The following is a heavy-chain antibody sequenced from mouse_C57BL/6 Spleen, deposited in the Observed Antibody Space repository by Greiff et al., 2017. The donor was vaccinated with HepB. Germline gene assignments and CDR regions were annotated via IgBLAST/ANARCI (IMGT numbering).Heavy chain of an antibody. CDR3: ARVADCGHYDGSSYAMDY. J-gene: IGHJ4*01. CDR1: GYAFTNYL. Sequence: QVQLQQSGAELVRPGTSVKVSCKASGYAFTNYLIEWVKQRPGQGLEWIGGINPGSGGTNYNEKFKGKATLTADKSSSTAYMQLSSLTSEDSAVYYCARVADCGHYDGSSYAMDYWGQGTSVTVSS. V-gene: IGHV1-54*01. D-gene: IGHD1-1*01. CDR2: INPGSGGT.